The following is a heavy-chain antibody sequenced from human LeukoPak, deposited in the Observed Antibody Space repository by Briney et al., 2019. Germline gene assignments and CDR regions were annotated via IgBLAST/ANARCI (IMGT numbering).Heavy chain of an antibody. V-gene: IGHV4-39*07. D-gene: IGHD6-13*01. CDR2: IYYSGST. J-gene: IGHJ5*02. CDR1: GGSISSSSYY. CDR3: ARVNSPGIAAAGRVWFDP. Sequence: PSETLSLTCTVSGGSISSSSYYWRWIRQPPGKGLEWIGRIYYSGSTYYNPSLKSRVTISVDTSKNQFSLKLSSVTAADTAVYYCARVNSPGIAAAGRVWFDPWGQGTLVTVSS.